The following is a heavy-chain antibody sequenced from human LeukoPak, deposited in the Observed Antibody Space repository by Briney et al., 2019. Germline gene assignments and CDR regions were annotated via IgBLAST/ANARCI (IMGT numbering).Heavy chain of an antibody. V-gene: IGHV3-9*01. CDR3: ARDRSPGNFDY. J-gene: IGHJ4*02. CDR1: GFTFDDYA. D-gene: IGHD3-10*01. CDR2: ISWNSGSI. Sequence: PGRSLRLSCAASGFTFDDYAMHWVRQAPGKGLEWVSGISWNSGSIGYADSVKGRFTISRDNAKNSLYLQMNSLRAEDTAVYYCARDRSPGNFDYWGQGTLVTVSS.